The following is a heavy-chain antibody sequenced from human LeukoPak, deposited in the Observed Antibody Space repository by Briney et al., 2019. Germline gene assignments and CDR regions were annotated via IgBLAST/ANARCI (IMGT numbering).Heavy chain of an antibody. Sequence: SETLSLTCAVYGGSFSGYYWSWLRQPPGKGLEWIGEINHSGSTNYNPSLKSRVTISVDTSKNQFSLKLSSVTAADTAVYYCARGPYDYVWGSYRHYFDYWGEGTLVTVSS. CDR3: ARGPYDYVWGSYRHYFDY. CDR1: GGSFSGYY. CDR2: INHSGST. J-gene: IGHJ4*02. D-gene: IGHD3-16*02. V-gene: IGHV4-34*01.